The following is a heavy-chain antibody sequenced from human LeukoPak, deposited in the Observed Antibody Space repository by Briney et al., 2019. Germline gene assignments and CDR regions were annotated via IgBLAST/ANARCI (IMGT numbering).Heavy chain of an antibody. V-gene: IGHV3-21*01. CDR2: TTPSTDST. CDR3: VGNQDFWSGYHAFEY. Sequence: GGSLRLSCAASGLVFSAYTMSWVRQAPGKGLEWVSSTTPSTDSTNYADSVQDRFTISRDNAKKSAYLQMNSLRVEDTAVYFCVGNQDFWSGYHAFEYWGQGILVTVSS. CDR1: GLVFSAYT. D-gene: IGHD3-3*01. J-gene: IGHJ4*02.